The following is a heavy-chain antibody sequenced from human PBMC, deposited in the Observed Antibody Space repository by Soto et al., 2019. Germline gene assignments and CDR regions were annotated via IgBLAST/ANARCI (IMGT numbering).Heavy chain of an antibody. J-gene: IGHJ6*02. D-gene: IGHD4-4*01. CDR1: GYPFTGPY. CDR2: INPSSGGT. V-gene: IGHV1-2*02. CDR3: ARDFRTYSHGVDV. Sequence: QAQLVQSGTEVKKPGASVKVSCKASGYPFTGPYIYWVRQAPGQGLEWMGWINPSSGGTEFVEKFQDRVTVTRDTSIRTVFLELNSLTSDDTGVYFCARDFRTYSHGVDVWGQGTAVTVSS.